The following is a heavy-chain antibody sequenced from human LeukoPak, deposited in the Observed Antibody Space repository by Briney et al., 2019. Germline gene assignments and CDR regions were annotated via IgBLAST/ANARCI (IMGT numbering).Heavy chain of an antibody. CDR3: AKPPKRWLQYTPFDY. V-gene: IGHV3-23*01. D-gene: IGHD5-24*01. Sequence: GGSLRLSCAASGFTFSSYAMSWVRQAPGKGLEWVSALSGSGGSTYYADSVKGRFTISRDNSKNTLYLQMNSLRAEDTAVYYCAKPPKRWLQYTPFDYWGQGTLVTVSS. CDR1: GFTFSSYA. CDR2: LSGSGGST. J-gene: IGHJ4*02.